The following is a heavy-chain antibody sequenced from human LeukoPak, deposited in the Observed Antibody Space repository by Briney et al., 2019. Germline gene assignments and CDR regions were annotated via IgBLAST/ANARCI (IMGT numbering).Heavy chain of an antibody. Sequence: GGSLRLSCAASGFNFDSYAMTRVRQAPGKGLEWVSTVSASGAGTYFADSVKGRFTISRDNSKNTLYLQMNYLRAEDTAVYYCANNGGVAVAGSFDNWGQGTLVTVSS. CDR2: VSASGAGT. J-gene: IGHJ4*02. D-gene: IGHD6-19*01. CDR1: GFNFDSYA. CDR3: ANNGGVAVAGSFDN. V-gene: IGHV3-23*01.